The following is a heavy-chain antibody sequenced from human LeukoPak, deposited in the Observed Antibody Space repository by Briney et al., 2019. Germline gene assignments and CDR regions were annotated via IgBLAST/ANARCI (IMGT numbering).Heavy chain of an antibody. CDR3: AKDSGHSSSWYY. V-gene: IGHV3-23*01. Sequence: GGSLRLSCAASGFTFSSYAMNRVRQAPGKGLEWVSGISGSDDSTYYADSVKGRFTISRDIPRNTLYLQMNSLRAEDTAVYYCAKDSGHSSSWYYWGQGTLVTVSS. D-gene: IGHD6-13*01. J-gene: IGHJ4*02. CDR1: GFTFSSYA. CDR2: ISGSDDST.